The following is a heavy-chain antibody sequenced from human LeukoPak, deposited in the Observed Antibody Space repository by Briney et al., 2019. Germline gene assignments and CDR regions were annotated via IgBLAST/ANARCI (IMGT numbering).Heavy chain of an antibody. J-gene: IGHJ4*02. D-gene: IGHD3-16*01. V-gene: IGHV3-74*01. CDR1: GFTFSSYW. CDR3: AKALGGGTSDGDY. Sequence: GGSLRLSCAASGFTFSSYWMHWVRQAPGKGLVWVSRINSDGSSTSYADSVKGRFTISRDNAKNTLYLQMNSLRTEDTALYYCAKALGGGTSDGDYWGQGTLVTVSS. CDR2: INSDGSST.